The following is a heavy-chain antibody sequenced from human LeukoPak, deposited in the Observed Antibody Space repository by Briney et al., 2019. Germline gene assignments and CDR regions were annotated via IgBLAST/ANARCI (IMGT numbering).Heavy chain of an antibody. CDR1: GFTFSSYS. CDR2: ISSSSSTI. V-gene: IGHV3-48*01. J-gene: IGHJ4*02. CDR3: ATAYQLLNLFDF. D-gene: IGHD2-2*01. Sequence: PGGSLRLSCAASGFTFSSYSMNWVRQAPGKGLEWVSYISSSSSTIYYADSVKGRFTISRDNAKNSLYLQMNSLRGEDTAVYYCATAYQLLNLFDFWGQGTLVTVSS.